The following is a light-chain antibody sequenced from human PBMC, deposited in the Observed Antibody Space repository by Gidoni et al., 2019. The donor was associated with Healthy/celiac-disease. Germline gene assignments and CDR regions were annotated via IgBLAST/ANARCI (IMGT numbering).Light chain of an antibody. J-gene: IGKJ2*01. Sequence: DIQMTQFPSSLSASVGDRVTITCQASRDISNNLNWYKQKPGKAPKLLLYAASYLETGVPSRCSGSGSGTDFTFTISSLQPEDIATYYCQQYDNLLFYTFGQGTKLEIK. CDR2: AAS. CDR1: RDISNN. CDR3: QQYDNLLFYT. V-gene: IGKV1-33*01.